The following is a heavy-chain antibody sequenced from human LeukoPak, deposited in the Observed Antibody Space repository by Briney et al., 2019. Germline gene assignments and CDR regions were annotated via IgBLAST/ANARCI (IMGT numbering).Heavy chain of an antibody. V-gene: IGHV1-69*13. D-gene: IGHD3-22*01. CDR1: GGTFSSYA. Sequence: GASVKVSCTASGGTFSSYAFSWVRQAPGQGLEWMGGITPIVGTTNYAQMFQGRVTITADESTSTAYMELSSLRSEDTAVYYCARGGYYYDSSGYSHLPDYWGQGTLVTVSA. CDR3: ARGGYYYDSSGYSHLPDY. J-gene: IGHJ4*02. CDR2: ITPIVGTT.